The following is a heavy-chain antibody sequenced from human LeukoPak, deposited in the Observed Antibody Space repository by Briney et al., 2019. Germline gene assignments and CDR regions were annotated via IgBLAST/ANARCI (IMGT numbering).Heavy chain of an antibody. CDR2: IGTAGDT. CDR3: ARVAKERVSGVYYFDY. J-gene: IGHJ4*02. D-gene: IGHD1-1*01. Sequence: GGSLRLSCAASGFTFSDYDMHWVRQPTGKGLEWVAAIGTAGDTYYTGSVKGRFTISRENAKNSLYLQMNSLRAGDTAVYYCARVAKERVSGVYYFDYWGQGTLVTVSS. V-gene: IGHV3-13*01. CDR1: GFTFSDYD.